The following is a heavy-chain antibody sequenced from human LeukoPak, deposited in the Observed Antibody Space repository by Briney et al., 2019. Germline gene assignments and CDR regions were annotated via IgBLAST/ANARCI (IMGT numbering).Heavy chain of an antibody. CDR3: ARHRRYYYGSGPFDY. CDR2: INHSGST. J-gene: IGHJ4*02. Sequence: SETLSLTCVLYGGSSSGYYWSWIRQPPGKGLEWIGEINHSGSTNYNPSLKSRVTISVDTSKNQFSLKLSSVTAADTAVYYCARHRRYYYGSGPFDYWGQGTLVTVSS. CDR1: GGSSSGYY. D-gene: IGHD3-10*01. V-gene: IGHV4-34*01.